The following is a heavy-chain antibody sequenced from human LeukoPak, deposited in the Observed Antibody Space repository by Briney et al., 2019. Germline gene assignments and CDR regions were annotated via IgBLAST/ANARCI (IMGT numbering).Heavy chain of an antibody. Sequence: GGSLRLSCAASGFTFSSYEMNWVRQAPGKGLEWVSYISSSGSTIYYADSVKGRFTISRDNAKNSLYLQMNSLRAEDTAVYYCAREGTLEPGWFADYWGQGTLVTVSS. V-gene: IGHV3-48*03. CDR3: AREGTLEPGWFADY. CDR2: ISSSGSTI. CDR1: GFTFSSYE. D-gene: IGHD6-19*01. J-gene: IGHJ4*02.